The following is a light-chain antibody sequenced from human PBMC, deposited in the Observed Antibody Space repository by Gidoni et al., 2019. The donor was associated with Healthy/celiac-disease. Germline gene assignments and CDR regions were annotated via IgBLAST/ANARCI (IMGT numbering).Light chain of an antibody. CDR1: SGSIASNY. CDR3: QSYDSSNVV. V-gene: IGLV6-57*02. Sequence: NFMLTQPHSVSESPGKTVTTSCTGSSGSIASNYVQWYQQPPGSAPTTVIYEDNQRPSGVPDRFSGSIDSSSNSASLTISGLKTEDEADYYCQSYDSSNVVFGGGTKLTVL. CDR2: EDN. J-gene: IGLJ2*01.